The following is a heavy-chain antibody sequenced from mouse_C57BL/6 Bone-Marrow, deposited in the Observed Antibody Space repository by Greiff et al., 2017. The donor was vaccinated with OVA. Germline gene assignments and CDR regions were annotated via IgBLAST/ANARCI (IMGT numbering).Heavy chain of an antibody. J-gene: IGHJ2*01. CDR1: GFNIKDYY. D-gene: IGHD1-1*01. CDR2: IDPEDGET. V-gene: IGHV14-2*01. CDR3: ARSVITTVVAPNYFDY. Sequence: VQLQQSGAELVKPGASVKLSCTASGFNIKDYYMHWVKQRTEQGLGWIGRIDPEDGETKYAPKFQGKATITADTSSNTAYLQLSSLTSEDTAVYYCARSVITTVVAPNYFDYWGQGTTLTVSS.